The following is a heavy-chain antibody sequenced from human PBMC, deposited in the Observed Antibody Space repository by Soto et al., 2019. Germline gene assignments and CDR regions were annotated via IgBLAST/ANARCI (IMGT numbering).Heavy chain of an antibody. Sequence: QLQLQESGPGLVKPSETLSLTCTVSGGSISSSSYHWGWIRQPPGKGLEWIGSIYYSGTTYYNPSLKSRVTISVDTSKNPFSLTLSSVTAADTAVYFCARSISVAMDFWGQGTLVTVSS. CDR1: GGSISSSSYH. J-gene: IGHJ4*02. CDR3: ARSISVAMDF. CDR2: IYYSGTT. V-gene: IGHV4-39*01. D-gene: IGHD6-19*01.